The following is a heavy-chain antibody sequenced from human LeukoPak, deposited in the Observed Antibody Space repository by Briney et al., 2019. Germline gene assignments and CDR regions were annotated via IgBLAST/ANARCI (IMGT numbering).Heavy chain of an antibody. J-gene: IGHJ4*02. D-gene: IGHD4/OR15-4a*01. CDR3: ARRAGAYSHPYDY. CDR1: GFTFSSFA. V-gene: IGHV3-23*01. Sequence: GGSLRLSCAASGFTFSSFAMSWVRQAPGKGLEWVSAISSSASSRPYADSVKGRFTISRDNSKNTLYLQMNSLRAEDTAVYYCARRAGAYSHPYDYWGQGTLVTVSS. CDR2: ISSSASSR.